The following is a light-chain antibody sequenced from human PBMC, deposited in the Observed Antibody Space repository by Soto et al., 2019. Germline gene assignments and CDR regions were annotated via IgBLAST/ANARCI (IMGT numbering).Light chain of an antibody. J-gene: IGLJ1*01. CDR3: SSYAGSNNLV. Sequence: QPVLTQPPSASGSPGQSVTISCTGTSSDVGGYNYVSWYQHHPGKAPKLMIYEVNKRPSEVPDRFSASKSGNTASLTVSGLQAEDEADYYCSSYAGSNNLVFGTGTKVTVL. CDR2: EVN. V-gene: IGLV2-8*01. CDR1: SSDVGGYNY.